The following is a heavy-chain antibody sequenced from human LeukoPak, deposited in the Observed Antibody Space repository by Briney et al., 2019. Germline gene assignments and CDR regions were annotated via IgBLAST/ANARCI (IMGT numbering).Heavy chain of an antibody. CDR1: GFTVSSNY. J-gene: IGHJ4*02. CDR2: IYSGGST. D-gene: IGHD3-22*01. CDR3: ARDVTTGFDY. Sequence: GGSLRLSCAASGFTVSSNYMTWVRRAPGKGLEWVSVIYSGGSTYYADSVKGRFTISRDNSKNTLYLQMNSLRAEDTAVYYCARDVTTGFDYWGQGTLVTVSS. V-gene: IGHV3-53*01.